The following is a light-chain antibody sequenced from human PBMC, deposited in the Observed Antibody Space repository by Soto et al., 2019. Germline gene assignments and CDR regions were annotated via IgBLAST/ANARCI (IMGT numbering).Light chain of an antibody. CDR1: QSVSSSY. J-gene: IGKJ1*01. CDR3: QQYASSPWP. Sequence: EMVLTPSPATLYLSPGKRATLSCRASQSVSSSYLAWYQQKLGQAPRLLIDGASSRATGIPDRFSGSGSGTDFTLTISRLESEDFAVYYCQQYASSPWPFGQGTKVDIK. CDR2: GAS. V-gene: IGKV3-20*01.